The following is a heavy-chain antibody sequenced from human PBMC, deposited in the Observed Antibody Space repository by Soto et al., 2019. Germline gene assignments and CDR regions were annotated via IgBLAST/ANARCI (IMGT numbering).Heavy chain of an antibody. J-gene: IGHJ5*02. Sequence: SLRVSCAAAGFTFSNAWMSWVRQAPGKGLEWVGRIKSKTDGGTTDYAAPVKGRFTISRDDSKNTLYLQMNSLKTEDTAVYYCTTDEVDSSGYRRPGGWFDPWGQGTLVTVSS. CDR2: IKSKTDGGTT. V-gene: IGHV3-15*01. D-gene: IGHD3-22*01. CDR1: GFTFSNAW. CDR3: TTDEVDSSGYRRPGGWFDP.